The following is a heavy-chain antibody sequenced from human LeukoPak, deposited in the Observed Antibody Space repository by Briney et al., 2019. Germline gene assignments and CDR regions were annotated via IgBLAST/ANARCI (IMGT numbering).Heavy chain of an antibody. J-gene: IGHJ4*02. D-gene: IGHD2-15*01. CDR3: ARAGRVVVAATHLDY. CDR1: GYTFTSYY. Sequence: ASVKVSCKASGYTFTSYYMPWVRQAPGQGLEWMGIINPSGGSTSYAQKFQGRVTMTRDTSTSTVYMELSSLRSEDTAVCYCARAGRVVVAATHLDYWGQGTLVTVSS. CDR2: INPSGGST. V-gene: IGHV1-46*03.